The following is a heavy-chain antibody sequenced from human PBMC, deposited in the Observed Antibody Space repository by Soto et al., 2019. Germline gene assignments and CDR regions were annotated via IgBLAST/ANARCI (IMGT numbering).Heavy chain of an antibody. CDR1: GGTFNNYP. Sequence: SVKVSCKASGGTFNNYPITWVRQAPGEGLEWMGGSIPIFGTANYAQRFQGRVTISVDESTSTAYMELSSLRSEDTAVYYCARGRGYSGDDHYYYFDMDVWGQGTTVTVSS. CDR3: ARGRGYSGDDHYYYFDMDV. V-gene: IGHV1-69*13. D-gene: IGHD5-12*01. CDR2: SIPIFGTA. J-gene: IGHJ6*02.